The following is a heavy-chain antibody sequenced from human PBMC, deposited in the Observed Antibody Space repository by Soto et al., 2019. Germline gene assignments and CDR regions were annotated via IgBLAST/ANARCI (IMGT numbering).Heavy chain of an antibody. CDR3: SRENLGGSYYYYYYMDV. D-gene: IGHD1-26*01. Sequence: SQTLSLTCAISGDSVSSNSAAWNWIRQSPSRGLEWLGRTYYRSKWYNDYAVSVKSRITIKPDPSKNQFSLQLNSVTPEDTAVYYCSRENLGGSYYYYYYMDVWGKGTTVTVSS. CDR2: TYYRSKWYN. J-gene: IGHJ6*03. CDR1: GDSVSSNSAA. V-gene: IGHV6-1*01.